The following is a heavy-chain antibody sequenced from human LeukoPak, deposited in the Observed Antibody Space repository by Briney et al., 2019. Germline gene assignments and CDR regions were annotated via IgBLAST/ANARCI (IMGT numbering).Heavy chain of an antibody. V-gene: IGHV4-39*07. Sequence: SETLSLTCTVSGGSISSSSYYWGWIRQPPGKGLEWIGSIYYSGSTYYNPSLKSRVTISVDTSKNQFSLKLSSVTAADTAVYYCARDGWELRYWGQGTLVTVSS. D-gene: IGHD1-26*01. J-gene: IGHJ4*02. CDR3: ARDGWELRY. CDR2: IYYSGST. CDR1: GGSISSSSYY.